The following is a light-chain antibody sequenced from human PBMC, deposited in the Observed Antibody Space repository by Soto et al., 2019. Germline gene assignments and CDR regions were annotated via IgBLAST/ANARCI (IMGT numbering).Light chain of an antibody. Sequence: QSALTQPASVAGSTGQSIAISCTGSSSDLGIYKYVSWYQQHPGKVPKLIIYEVTNRHSGVSNRFSGSKSGNTASLTISGIQAEDEADYYCSSYTTSSTRVFGPGTKVTVL. CDR1: SSDLGIYKY. V-gene: IGLV2-14*01. J-gene: IGLJ1*01. CDR2: EVT. CDR3: SSYTTSSTRV.